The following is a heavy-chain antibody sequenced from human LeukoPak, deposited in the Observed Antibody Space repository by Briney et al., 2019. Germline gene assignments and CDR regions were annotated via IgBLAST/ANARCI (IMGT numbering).Heavy chain of an antibody. CDR1: GFTFSSYG. J-gene: IGHJ4*02. CDR2: ISYDGSNK. Sequence: GGSLRLSCAASGFTFSSYGMHWVRQAPGKGLEWVAVISYDGSNKYYADSVKGRFTISRDNSKNTLYLQMNSLRAEDTAVYYCAKDRSNGDYGPYYFDYWGQGTLVTVSS. CDR3: AKDRSNGDYGPYYFDY. D-gene: IGHD4-17*01. V-gene: IGHV3-30*18.